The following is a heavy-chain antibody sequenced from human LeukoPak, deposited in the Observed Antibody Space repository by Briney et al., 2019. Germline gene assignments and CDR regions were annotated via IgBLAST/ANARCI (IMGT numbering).Heavy chain of an antibody. Sequence: PGGSLRLSCAASGFTFSSYGMHWVRQAPGKGLEWVAVISYDGSNKYYADSVKGRFTTSRDNSKNTLYLQMNSLRAEDTAVYYCAKGPFYYYDSSGYPENDAFDIWGQGTMVTVSS. CDR1: GFTFSSYG. CDR2: ISYDGSNK. D-gene: IGHD3-22*01. J-gene: IGHJ3*02. CDR3: AKGPFYYYDSSGYPENDAFDI. V-gene: IGHV3-30*18.